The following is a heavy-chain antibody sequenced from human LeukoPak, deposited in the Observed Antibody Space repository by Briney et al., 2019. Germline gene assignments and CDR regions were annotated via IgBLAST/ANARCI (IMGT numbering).Heavy chain of an antibody. CDR2: ISYDGSNK. D-gene: IGHD4-17*01. Sequence: PGRSLRLSCAASGFTFSSYGMHWVRQAPGKGLEWVAVISYDGSNKYYADSVKGRFTISRDNSKNTLCLQMNSLRAEDTAVYYCAKEAGRYGTSRWFDPWGQGTLVTVSS. J-gene: IGHJ5*02. CDR1: GFTFSSYG. CDR3: AKEAGRYGTSRWFDP. V-gene: IGHV3-30*18.